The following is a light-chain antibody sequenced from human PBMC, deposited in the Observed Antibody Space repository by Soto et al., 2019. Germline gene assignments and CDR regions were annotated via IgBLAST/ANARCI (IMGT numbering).Light chain of an antibody. CDR2: GAS. V-gene: IGKV1-9*01. Sequence: IQLTQSPSSLSASVGDRVTISCRASQGIANFLAWYQQKPGKAPKLLIYGASTLQSGVPSRFSGSGSGTDFTLTISSLPPEDFATYYCQQLNSFPIPCGPGTKVDIK. CDR3: QQLNSFPIP. CDR1: QGIANF. J-gene: IGKJ3*01.